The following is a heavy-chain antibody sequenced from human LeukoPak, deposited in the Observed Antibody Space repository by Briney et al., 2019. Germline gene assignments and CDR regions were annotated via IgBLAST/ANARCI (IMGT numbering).Heavy chain of an antibody. J-gene: IGHJ4*02. V-gene: IGHV3-23*01. CDR3: AKGTLGSCSGARCYPFDY. Sequence: GGSLRLSCAASGFPFSTNDMSWVRQAPGKGLEWVSSITGSGDSTYFADSVKGRFTISRDDSKNTLYLQMNILRAEDTAIYYCAKGTLGSCSGARCYPFDYWGQGTLVNVSS. CDR1: GFPFSTND. D-gene: IGHD2-15*01. CDR2: ITGSGDST.